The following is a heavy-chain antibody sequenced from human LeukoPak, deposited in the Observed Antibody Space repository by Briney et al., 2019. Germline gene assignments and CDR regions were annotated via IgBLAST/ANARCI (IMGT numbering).Heavy chain of an antibody. V-gene: IGHV1-18*01. Sequence: ASVKVSCKASGSTFTSYGISWVRQAPGQGLEWMGWISAYNGNTNYAQKLQGRVTMTTDTSTSTAYMELRSLRSDDTAVYYCAREGYCSSTSCPQIDYWGQGTLVTVSS. CDR1: GSTFTSYG. J-gene: IGHJ4*02. D-gene: IGHD2-2*01. CDR2: ISAYNGNT. CDR3: AREGYCSSTSCPQIDY.